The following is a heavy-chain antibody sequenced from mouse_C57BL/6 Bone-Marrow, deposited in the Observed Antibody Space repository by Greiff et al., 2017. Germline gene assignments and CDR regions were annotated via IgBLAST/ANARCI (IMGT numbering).Heavy chain of an antibody. CDR1: GFSLTSYG. V-gene: IGHV2-5*01. Sequence: VQLQQSGPGLVQPSQSLSITCTVSGFSLTSYGVHWVRQSPGKGLEWLGVIWRGGSTDYNAAFMSRLSITKDNSKSQVFFKMNSLQADDTAIYDCAKKGKKLLGGAMDYWGQGTSATVSS. J-gene: IGHJ4*01. CDR2: IWRGGST. CDR3: AKKGKKLLGGAMDY. D-gene: IGHD1-1*01.